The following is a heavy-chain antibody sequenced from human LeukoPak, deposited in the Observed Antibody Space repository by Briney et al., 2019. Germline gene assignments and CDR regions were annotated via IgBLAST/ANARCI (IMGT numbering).Heavy chain of an antibody. Sequence: GGSLKISCKGSGYSFASYWISWVRQMPGKGLEWMGIIYPGDSDTRYSPFFQGQVTILADKSISMAYLQWSSLKASDTAMYYCARPTGDCSVGSCYSGYWGQGTLATVSS. CDR2: IYPGDSDT. CDR3: ARPTGDCSVGSCYSGY. V-gene: IGHV5-51*01. CDR1: GYSFASYW. J-gene: IGHJ4*02. D-gene: IGHD2-15*01.